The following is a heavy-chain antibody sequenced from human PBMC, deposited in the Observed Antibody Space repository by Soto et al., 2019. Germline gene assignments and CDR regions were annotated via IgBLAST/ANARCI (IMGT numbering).Heavy chain of an antibody. V-gene: IGHV2-5*02. J-gene: IGHJ3*02. CDR3: AHRLYASSDDDFDI. D-gene: IGHD6-6*01. Sequence: QITLKESGPTLVKPTQTLTLTCNFSGFSRTTSGVGVCWIRQPPGKALEWLALIYWADEQRYSPALQSRLTITKDTSKNQVDLTVTNMNPADTGTDSCAHRLYASSDDDFDIWGQGTMV. CDR2: IYWADEQ. CDR1: GFSRTTSGVG.